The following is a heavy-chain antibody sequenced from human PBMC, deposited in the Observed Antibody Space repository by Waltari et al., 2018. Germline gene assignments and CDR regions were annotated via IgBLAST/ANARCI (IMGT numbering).Heavy chain of an antibody. CDR2: IKTNGGGI. D-gene: IGHD1-26*01. CDR1: GFSFSIYS. V-gene: IGHV3-74*01. CDR3: TTVGATLHF. J-gene: IGHJ4*02. Sequence: EMQLVESGGGLVQPGGSLRLSCAASGFSFSIYSMHWVRQAPGKGLVWVSRIKTNGGGIVYADSVEGRFTISRDNAKNTLYLQMNNLKAEDTAVYYCTTVGATLHFWGQGTLVTVSS.